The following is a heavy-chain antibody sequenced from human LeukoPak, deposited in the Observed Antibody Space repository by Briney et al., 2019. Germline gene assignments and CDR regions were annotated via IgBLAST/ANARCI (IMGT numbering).Heavy chain of an antibody. D-gene: IGHD6-6*01. CDR2: INRSGST. Sequence: PSETLSLTCATYGGSSSVDYWSWLRQPPGKGLEWIGEINRSGSTSYNPSLQNRVTMSPDTSKNQFSLTLTSVTAADTAVYYCAKGLVGARLQHWGQGTLVTVSS. V-gene: IGHV4-34*01. CDR1: GGSSSVDY. CDR3: AKGLVGARLQH. J-gene: IGHJ1*01.